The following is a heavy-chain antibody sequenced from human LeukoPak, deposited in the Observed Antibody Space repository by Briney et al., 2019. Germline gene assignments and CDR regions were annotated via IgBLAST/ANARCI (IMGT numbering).Heavy chain of an antibody. CDR2: IYYSGST. CDR3: ARGRGYCSGGSCPFDY. V-gene: IGHV4-39*07. Sequence: SETLSLTCTVSGGSISSSSYYWGWIRQPPGKGLEWIGSIYYSGSTYYNPSLKSRVTLSVDTSKNQFSLKLSSVTAADTAVYYCARGRGYCSGGSCPFDYWGQGTLVTVSS. J-gene: IGHJ4*02. D-gene: IGHD2-15*01. CDR1: GGSISSSSYY.